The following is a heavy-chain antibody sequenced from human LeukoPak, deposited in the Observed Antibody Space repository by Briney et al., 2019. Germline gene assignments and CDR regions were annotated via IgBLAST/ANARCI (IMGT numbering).Heavy chain of an antibody. V-gene: IGHV1-3*01. CDR3: ASEKYYDSSGYYSY. J-gene: IGHJ4*02. Sequence: GASVKVSCKASGYTFTSYAMHWVRQAPGQRLEWMGWINAGNGNTKYSQKFQGRVTITRDTSASTAYKELSSLRSEDTAVYYCASEKYYDSSGYYSYWGQGTLVTVSS. CDR2: INAGNGNT. D-gene: IGHD3-22*01. CDR1: GYTFTSYA.